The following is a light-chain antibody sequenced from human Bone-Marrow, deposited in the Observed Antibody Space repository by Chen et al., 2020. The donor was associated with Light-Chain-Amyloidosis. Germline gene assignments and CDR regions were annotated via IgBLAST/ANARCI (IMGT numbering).Light chain of an antibody. CDR2: EGT. CDR3: CSYATTSTWM. Sequence: QSALTQPASVSGSPGQSITISCTGTTFDCGTYDLVTWYQHYPGKAPKLILFEGTKRPSGVSNRFSASKSASTASLTIAGLRAEDEADYYCCSYATTSTWMFGGGTKLTVL. CDR1: TFDCGTYDL. V-gene: IGLV2-23*01. J-gene: IGLJ3*02.